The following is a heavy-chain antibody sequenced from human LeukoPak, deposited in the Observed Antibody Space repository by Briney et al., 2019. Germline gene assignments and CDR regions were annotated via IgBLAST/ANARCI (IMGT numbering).Heavy chain of an antibody. D-gene: IGHD3-22*01. CDR2: IYYSGST. CDR3: AGDGSGFNWFDP. CDR1: GGSISSGGYY. V-gene: IGHV4-31*03. J-gene: IGHJ5*02. Sequence: PSETLSLTCTVSGGSISSGGYYWSWIRQHPGKGLEWIGYIYYSGSTYYNPSLKSRVTISVDTSKNQFSLKLSSVTAADTAVYYCAGDGSGFNWFDPWGQGTLVTVSS.